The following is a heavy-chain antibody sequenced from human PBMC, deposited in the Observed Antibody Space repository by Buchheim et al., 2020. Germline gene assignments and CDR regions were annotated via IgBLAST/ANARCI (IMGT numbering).Heavy chain of an antibody. D-gene: IGHD3-10*01. V-gene: IGHV3-30*18. CDR2: ISYDGSNK. CDR1: GFTFSSYG. J-gene: IGHJ4*02. Sequence: QVQLVESGGGVVQPGRSLRLSCAASGFTFSSYGMHWDRQAPGKGLEWVAVISYDGSNKYYADSVKGRFTISRDNSKNTLYLQMNSLRAEDTAVYYCAKTSGLLWFGESTYYFDYWGQGTL. CDR3: AKTSGLLWFGESTYYFDY.